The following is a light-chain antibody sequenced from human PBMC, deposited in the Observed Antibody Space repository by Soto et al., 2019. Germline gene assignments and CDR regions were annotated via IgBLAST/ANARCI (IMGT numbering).Light chain of an antibody. CDR3: QQYNDWPRT. J-gene: IGKJ1*01. Sequence: ETVMTGSPATLSVAPGGRGTPSCRASQSVNSNLAWYQQKPGQAPRLLIYGASTRATGVPARFSGGGSGTEFTLTISSLQSEDFAVYYCQQYNDWPRTFGQGTKVDIK. V-gene: IGKV3-15*01. CDR2: GAS. CDR1: QSVNSN.